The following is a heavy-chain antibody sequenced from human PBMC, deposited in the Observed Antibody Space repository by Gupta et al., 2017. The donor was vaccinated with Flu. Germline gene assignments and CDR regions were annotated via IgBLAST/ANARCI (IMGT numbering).Heavy chain of an antibody. J-gene: IGHJ3*02. Sequence: EVQLVESGGGLVKPGGSLRLSCAASGFTFSSYSMNWVRQAPGKGLEWVSFISSSSSYIYDADSVKGRFTISRDNAKNSVYLQMNSLRPEDTAVYYCARVVWFGEFASGTFDIWGQGTMVTVSS. D-gene: IGHD3-10*01. CDR1: GFTFSSYS. V-gene: IGHV3-21*01. CDR3: ARVVWFGEFASGTFDI. CDR2: ISSSSSYI.